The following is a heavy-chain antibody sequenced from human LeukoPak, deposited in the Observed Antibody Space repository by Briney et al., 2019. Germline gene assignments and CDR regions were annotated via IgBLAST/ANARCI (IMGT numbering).Heavy chain of an antibody. Sequence: SETLSLTCAFYGGSFSGYYWSWIRQPPGKGLEWIGEINHSGSTNYNPSLKSRVTISVDTSKNQFSLKLSSVTAADTAVYYCARGQQRYYDSSGNWFDPWGQGTLVTVSS. CDR1: GGSFSGYY. J-gene: IGHJ5*02. CDR2: INHSGST. D-gene: IGHD3-22*01. V-gene: IGHV4-34*01. CDR3: ARGQQRYYDSSGNWFDP.